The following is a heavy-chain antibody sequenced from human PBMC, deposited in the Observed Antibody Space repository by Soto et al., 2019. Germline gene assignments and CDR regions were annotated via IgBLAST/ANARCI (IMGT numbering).Heavy chain of an antibody. CDR1: GGSISSVNSY. J-gene: IGHJ5*02. D-gene: IGHD3-10*01. CDR3: GGYYYNSGRSSSLDP. V-gene: IGHV4-31*03. CDR2: IYYSGSA. Sequence: PSETLSLTCTVSGGSISSVNSYWSWNRQHPGKGLEWIGYIYYSGSAYYNPSLKSRVSISVDTSNNQFSLKLNSVTAADTAVYYCGGYYYNSGRSSSLDPWGQGTLVTVSS.